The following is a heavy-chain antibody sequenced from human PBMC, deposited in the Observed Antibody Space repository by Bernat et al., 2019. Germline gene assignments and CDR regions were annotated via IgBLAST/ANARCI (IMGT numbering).Heavy chain of an antibody. CDR3: ARVWEENDAQPQKGMAARPRKYYFDY. V-gene: IGHV1-3*01. CDR1: GYTFTSYA. J-gene: IGHJ4*02. CDR2: INAGNGNT. Sequence: QVQLVQSGAEVKKPGASVKVSCKASGYTFTSYAMHWVRQAPGQRLEWMGWINAGNGNTNYSQKFQGRVTITRDTSASTAYMELSSLRSEDTAVYYCARVWEENDAQPQKGMAARPRKYYFDYWGQGTLVTVSS. D-gene: IGHD6-13*01.